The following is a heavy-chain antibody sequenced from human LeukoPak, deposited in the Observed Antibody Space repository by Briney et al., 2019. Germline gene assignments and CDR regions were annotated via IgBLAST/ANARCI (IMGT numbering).Heavy chain of an antibody. CDR2: INPDSGGT. J-gene: IGHJ4*02. Sequence: ASVKVSCKASGGTFITYAISWVRQAPGQGLEWMGWINPDSGGTNYAQKFQGRVTMTRDTSTSTVYMQLSRLRSDDTAVYYCAGAGYSGNYYYYFDFWGQGTLVTVSS. V-gene: IGHV1-2*02. CDR1: GGTFITYA. D-gene: IGHD1-26*01. CDR3: AGAGYSGNYYYYFDF.